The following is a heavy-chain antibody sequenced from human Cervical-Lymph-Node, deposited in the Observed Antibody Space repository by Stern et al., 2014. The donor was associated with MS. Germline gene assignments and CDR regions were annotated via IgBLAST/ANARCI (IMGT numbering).Heavy chain of an antibody. J-gene: IGHJ4*02. CDR3: ARNRGSYRHAEFDF. D-gene: IGHD1-26*01. CDR2: ITPILGIT. CDR1: GGTFSSYT. V-gene: IGHV1-69*02. Sequence: QDQLVQSGAEVREPGSSVTVSCRASGGTFSSYTITWVRQAPGQGLEWVGRITPILGITNYAQNFQGRVTITADKSSGTAYLDLNSLRSEDTAVYFCARNRGSYRHAEFDFWGQGTLVSVSS.